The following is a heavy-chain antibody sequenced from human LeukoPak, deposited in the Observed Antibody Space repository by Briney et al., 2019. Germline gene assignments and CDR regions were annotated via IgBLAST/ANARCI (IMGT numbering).Heavy chain of an antibody. J-gene: IGHJ4*02. Sequence: TGGSLRLSCAASGFTFSSYSMNWVRQAPGKGLEWVSSISSSSSYIYYADSVKGRFTISRDNSKNTLELQMNSLRAEDTAVYYCTTGNGNYSGYWGQGTLVTVSS. CDR3: TTGNGNYSGY. CDR2: ISSSSSYI. V-gene: IGHV3-21*04. CDR1: GFTFSSYS. D-gene: IGHD1-26*01.